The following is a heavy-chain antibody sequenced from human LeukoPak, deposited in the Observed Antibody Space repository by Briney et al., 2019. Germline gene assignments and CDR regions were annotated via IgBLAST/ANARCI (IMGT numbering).Heavy chain of an antibody. V-gene: IGHV3-21*01. D-gene: IGHD6-13*01. CDR2: ISSSRSYI. Sequence: GGTLRLSRAASGFTFSSYSMNWVRQAPGKGLKWVSSISSSRSYIYYADSVKGRFTISRDNAKNARYLQMNSLRAEDTAVYYCARATTAAAETSLPPYYFYYYMDVWGKGTTVTVSS. J-gene: IGHJ6*03. CDR3: ARATTAAAETSLPPYYFYYYMDV. CDR1: GFTFSSYS.